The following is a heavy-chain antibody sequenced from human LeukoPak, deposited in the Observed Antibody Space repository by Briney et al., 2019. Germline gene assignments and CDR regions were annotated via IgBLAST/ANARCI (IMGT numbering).Heavy chain of an antibody. CDR2: VYYSGGT. CDR1: GASNSSSIHY. D-gene: IGHD1-1*01. V-gene: IGHV4-39*02. CDR3: ARVTTGSTTLDS. J-gene: IGHJ5*01. Sequence: SETLSLTCAVSGASNSSSIHYWGWVRQPPGKGLEWIGSVYYSGGTYYNPSLESRLTISVDTSNNRFSLKLKSVTAADTAIFYCARVTTGSTTLDSWGQGILVTVSS.